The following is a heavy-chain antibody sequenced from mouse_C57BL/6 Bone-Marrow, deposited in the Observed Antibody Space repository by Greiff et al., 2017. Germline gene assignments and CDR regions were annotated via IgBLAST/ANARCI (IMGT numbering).Heavy chain of an antibody. V-gene: IGHV1-81*01. CDR3: ARRDYGSSYWYCDV. D-gene: IGHD1-1*01. J-gene: IGHJ1*03. CDR2: IYPRSGNT. Sequence: VQGVESGAELARPGASVKLSCKASGYTFTSYGISWVKQRTGQGLEWIGEIYPRSGNTYYNEKFKGKATLTADKSSSTAYMELRSLTSEDSAVYFCARRDYGSSYWYCDVWGTGTTVTVSS. CDR1: GYTFTSYG.